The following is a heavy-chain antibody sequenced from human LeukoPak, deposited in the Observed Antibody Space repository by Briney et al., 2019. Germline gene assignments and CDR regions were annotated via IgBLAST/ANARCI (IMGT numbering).Heavy chain of an antibody. Sequence: GGSLRLSCAASGFTFSNYGLSWVRQAPGKGLEWVSAISGGGSATYYADSVEGRFTISRDNSKNTLFLQMNTLRVDDTAVYYCAGGAGVYYYGMDVWGQGTSVTVSS. V-gene: IGHV3-23*01. CDR2: ISGGGSAT. CDR3: AGGAGVYYYGMDV. CDR1: GFTFSNYG. J-gene: IGHJ6*02.